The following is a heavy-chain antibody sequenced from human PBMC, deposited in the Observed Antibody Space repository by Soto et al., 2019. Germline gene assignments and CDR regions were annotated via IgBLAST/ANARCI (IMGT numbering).Heavy chain of an antibody. CDR3: ARPANTVADHFDL. CDR2: IYPSDSDT. V-gene: IGHV5-51*01. D-gene: IGHD4-17*01. Sequence: VESLKISCQVSGYTFTIYWIGWVGQMPWKGLEWMGIIYPSDSDTRYSPSFQGQVTISADQSINTAYLQWDSLKASDTAIYYCARPANTVADHFDLWGQGTPVTVSS. J-gene: IGHJ4*02. CDR1: GYTFTIYW.